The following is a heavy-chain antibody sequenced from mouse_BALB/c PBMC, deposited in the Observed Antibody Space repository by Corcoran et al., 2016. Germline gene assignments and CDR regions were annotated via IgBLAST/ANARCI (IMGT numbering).Heavy chain of an antibody. J-gene: IGHJ4*01. Sequence: QIQLVQSGPELKKHGETVKISCKASRYTFTNYGMNWVKQTPGKGLKWMGWINTYTGEPTYADDFKGRFAFSLETSARTAYLQINNLKNEDTATYFCARAPLEYYAMDYWGQGTSVTVSS. CDR2: INTYTGEP. CDR1: RYTFTNYG. CDR3: ARAPLEYYAMDY. V-gene: IGHV9-3-1*01.